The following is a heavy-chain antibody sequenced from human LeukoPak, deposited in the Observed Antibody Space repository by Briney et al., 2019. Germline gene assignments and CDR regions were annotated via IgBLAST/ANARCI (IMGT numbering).Heavy chain of an antibody. CDR1: GFTFSSYA. CDR2: IRSKGSGGTI. J-gene: IGHJ4*02. D-gene: IGHD3-3*01. CDR3: VKGRTRADS. Sequence: PGGSLRLSCAASGFTFSSYAMSWFRQAPGKGLEWVGFIRSKGSGGTIEYAASVKGRFTLSRDDSKSIVSLQMNSLQSEDTAVYYCVKGRTRADSWGQGTLVTVSS. V-gene: IGHV3-49*03.